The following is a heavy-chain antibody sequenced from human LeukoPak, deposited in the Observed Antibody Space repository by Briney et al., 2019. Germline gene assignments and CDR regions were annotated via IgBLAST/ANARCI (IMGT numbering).Heavy chain of an antibody. Sequence: GGSLRLSCAASGFTFSSYAMSWVRQAPGKGLEWVSAISGSGGSTYYADSVKGRFTISRDNSKNTLYLQMNSLRAEDTAVYYCAKHSAAAGTTPTLYNWFDPWGQGTLVTVSS. J-gene: IGHJ5*02. CDR2: ISGSGGST. CDR3: AKHSAAAGTTPTLYNWFDP. CDR1: GFTFSSYA. V-gene: IGHV3-23*01. D-gene: IGHD6-13*01.